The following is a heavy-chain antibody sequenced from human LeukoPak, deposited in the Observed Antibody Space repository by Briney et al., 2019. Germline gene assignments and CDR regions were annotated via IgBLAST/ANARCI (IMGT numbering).Heavy chain of an antibody. CDR1: GFNFDDYA. D-gene: IGHD6-13*01. CDR2: VSWNSDTI. J-gene: IGHJ6*03. Sequence: PGGSLRLSCAASGFNFDDYAMHWVRQAPGKGLEWVSGVSWNSDTIAYADSVRGRFTISRDNAKNSLYMQMNSLRAEDTALYYCLAADQSGNVYYLDVWGKGTTVTVSS. V-gene: IGHV3-9*01. CDR3: LAADQSGNVYYLDV.